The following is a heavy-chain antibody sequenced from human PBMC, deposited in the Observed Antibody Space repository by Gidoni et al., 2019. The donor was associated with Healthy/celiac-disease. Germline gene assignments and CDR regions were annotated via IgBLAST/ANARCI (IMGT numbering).Heavy chain of an antibody. Sequence: QVQLVESGGGVVKPGRSLRLSCAASGFTCGRYAMHWVRQAPGTGLELVAVISYDGSNKYYADSVKGRFTISRDNSKNTLYLQMNSLRAEDTAVYYCARDVTMIVVVNHFDYWGQGTLVTVSS. V-gene: IGHV3-30-3*01. CDR3: ARDVTMIVVVNHFDY. CDR2: ISYDGSNK. J-gene: IGHJ4*02. CDR1: GFTCGRYA. D-gene: IGHD3-22*01.